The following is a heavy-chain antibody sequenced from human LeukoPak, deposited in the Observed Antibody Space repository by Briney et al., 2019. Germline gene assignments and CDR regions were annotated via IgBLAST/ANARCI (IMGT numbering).Heavy chain of an antibody. V-gene: IGHV4-59*12. CDR1: GGSISSYY. CDR2: IYYSGST. J-gene: IGHJ5*02. CDR3: ARSHPSTYYYGSGSYPPNWFDP. Sequence: SETLSLTCTVSGGSISSYYWSWIRQPPGKGLEWIGYIYYSGSTNYNPSLKSRVTISVDTSKNQFSLKLSSVTAADTAVYYCARSHPSTYYYGSGSYPPNWFDPWGQGTLVTVSS. D-gene: IGHD3-10*01.